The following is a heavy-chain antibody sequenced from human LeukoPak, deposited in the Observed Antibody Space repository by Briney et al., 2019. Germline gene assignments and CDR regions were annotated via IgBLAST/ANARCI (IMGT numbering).Heavy chain of an antibody. D-gene: IGHD3-10*01. CDR3: ARDRGDYYGTYYMDV. Sequence: SETLSLTCTVSGGSISSSSYYWGWIRQPPGKGLEWIGSIYYSGSTYYNPSLKSRVTISVDTSKNQFSLKLSSVTAADTAVYYCARDRGDYYGTYYMDVWGKGTTVTISS. J-gene: IGHJ6*03. CDR2: IYYSGST. CDR1: GGSISSSSYY. V-gene: IGHV4-39*07.